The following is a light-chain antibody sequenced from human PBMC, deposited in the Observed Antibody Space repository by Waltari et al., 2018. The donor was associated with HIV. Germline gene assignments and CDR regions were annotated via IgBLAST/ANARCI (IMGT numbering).Light chain of an antibody. CDR1: SSDVGGHDS. CDR3: CSYAGTYTYVL. Sequence: QSALTQPRSVSGSPGQSVTISRTGTSSDVGGHDSVSWYPQHPGKVPKLIIYEVIKRTSGVPDRSSGSKSGNTASLTISGLQTEDEADYFCCSYAGTYTYVLFGGGTKLTVL. CDR2: EVI. J-gene: IGLJ3*02. V-gene: IGLV2-11*01.